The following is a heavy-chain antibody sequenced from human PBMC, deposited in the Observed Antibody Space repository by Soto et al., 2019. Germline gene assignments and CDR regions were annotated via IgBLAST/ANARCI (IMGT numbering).Heavy chain of an antibody. CDR2: INHSGST. J-gene: IGHJ6*02. V-gene: IGHV4-34*09. CDR1: GGSGGSFSGYY. CDR3: ARVSYGSYPRYYYYGMDV. Sequence: SETLSLTCAVYGGSGGSFSGYYWSWIRQPPGKGLEWIGEINHSGSTNYNPSLKSRVTISVDTSKNQFSLKLSSVTAADTAVYYCARVSYGSYPRYYYYGMDVWGQGTTVTVSS. D-gene: IGHD1-26*01.